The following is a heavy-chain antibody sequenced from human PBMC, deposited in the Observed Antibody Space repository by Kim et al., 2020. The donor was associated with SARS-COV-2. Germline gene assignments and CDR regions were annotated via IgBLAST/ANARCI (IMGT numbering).Heavy chain of an antibody. Sequence: ASVKVSCKVSGYTLTELSMHWVRQAPGKGLEWMGGFDPEDGETIYAQKFQGRVTMTEDTSTDTAYMELSSLRSEDTAVYYCATVQGQWLALGAFDIWGQGTMVTVSS. J-gene: IGHJ3*02. D-gene: IGHD6-19*01. CDR3: ATVQGQWLALGAFDI. CDR2: FDPEDGET. CDR1: GYTLTELS. V-gene: IGHV1-24*01.